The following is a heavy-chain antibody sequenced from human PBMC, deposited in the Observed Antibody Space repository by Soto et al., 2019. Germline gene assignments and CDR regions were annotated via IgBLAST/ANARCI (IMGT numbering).Heavy chain of an antibody. D-gene: IGHD3-16*01. CDR1: GFTFSNYN. Sequence: QVQLVESGGGVVQPGRSLRLSCAASGFTFSNYNMHWVRQAPGKGLEWVALVNNIGSTGYYADSVKGRFTISRDNSKNTLYLQMTSLRAEDTAVYYCAKDYSYALDYWGQGTLVTVSS. CDR3: AKDYSYALDY. J-gene: IGHJ4*02. CDR2: VNNIGSTG. V-gene: IGHV3-33*06.